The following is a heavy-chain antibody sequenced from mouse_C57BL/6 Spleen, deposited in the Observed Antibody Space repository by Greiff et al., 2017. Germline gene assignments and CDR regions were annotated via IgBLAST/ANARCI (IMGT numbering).Heavy chain of an antibody. V-gene: IGHV1-69*01. D-gene: IGHD3-3*01. CDR3: ARRDEGDFAY. CDR1: GYTFTSYW. CDR2: IDPSDSYT. Sequence: VQLQQPGAELVMPGASVKLSCKASGYTFTSYWMHWVKQRPGQGLEWIGEIDPSDSYTNYNQKFKGKSTLTVDKSSSTAYMQLSSLTSEDSAVYYCARRDEGDFAYWGQGTLVTVSA. J-gene: IGHJ3*01.